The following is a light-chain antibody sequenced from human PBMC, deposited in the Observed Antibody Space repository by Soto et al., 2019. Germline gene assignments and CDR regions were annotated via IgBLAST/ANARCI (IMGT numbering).Light chain of an antibody. CDR3: AAWDDSLNGVV. Sequence: QAVLTQPPSASATPGKRFPTFGPEGASNIGSNTANWYQQLPGTAPKVLIYTNNRRPSGVPDRFSGSKSGTSASLAISGLRSEDEADYYCAAWDDSLNGVVFGGGTKLTVL. J-gene: IGLJ2*01. V-gene: IGLV1-44*01. CDR2: TNN. CDR1: ASNIGSNT.